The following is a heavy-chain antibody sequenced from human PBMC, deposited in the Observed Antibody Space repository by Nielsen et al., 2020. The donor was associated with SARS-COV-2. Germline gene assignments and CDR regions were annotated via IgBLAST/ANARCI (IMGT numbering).Heavy chain of an antibody. CDR2: FDPEDGET. D-gene: IGHD3-22*01. Sequence: ASVKVSCKASGYTFTSYAMHWVRQAPGQRLEWMGGFDPEDGETIYAQKFQGRVTMTEDTSTDTAYMELSSLRSEDTAVYYCATGPPYYYDSSGYSNWFDPWGQGTLVTVSS. V-gene: IGHV1-24*01. CDR3: ATGPPYYYDSSGYSNWFDP. CDR1: GYTFTSYA. J-gene: IGHJ5*02.